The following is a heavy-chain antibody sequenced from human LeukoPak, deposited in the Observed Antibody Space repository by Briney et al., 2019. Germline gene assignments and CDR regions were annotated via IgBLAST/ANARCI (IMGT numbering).Heavy chain of an antibody. J-gene: IGHJ4*02. D-gene: IGHD2-2*01. CDR3: ARFNSGCSEASCYVHY. V-gene: IGHV4-59*11. CDR2: IYSSGTT. CDR1: GGSMNDHY. Sequence: SETLSLTCTVSGGSMNDHYWTWIRQPPEKGLEFIGHIYSSGTTAYTPSLKSRVTMSIDTSRNQFSLNVFSVTAADSAVYYCARFNSGCSEASCYVHYWGQGILVIVSS.